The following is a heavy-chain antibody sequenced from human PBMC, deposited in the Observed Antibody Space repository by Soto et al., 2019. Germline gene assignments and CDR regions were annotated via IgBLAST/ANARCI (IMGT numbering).Heavy chain of an antibody. Sequence: EVQLLESGGGLVQPGGSLRLSCAASGFTFSSYAMSWVRQAPGKGLEWVSAISGSGGSTYYADSVKGRFTISRDNSKNTLYLQMNSLRAEDTAVYYCAKDPPTLWPEGKEITAEYFQHLGQGTLVTVSS. CDR2: ISGSGGST. CDR3: AKDPPTLWPEGKEITAEYFQH. J-gene: IGHJ1*01. D-gene: IGHD3-10*01. V-gene: IGHV3-23*01. CDR1: GFTFSSYA.